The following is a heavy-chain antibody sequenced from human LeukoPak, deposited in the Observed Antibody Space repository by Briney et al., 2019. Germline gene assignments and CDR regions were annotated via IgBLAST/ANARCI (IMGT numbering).Heavy chain of an antibody. V-gene: IGHV4-34*01. CDR2: INHSGST. Sequence: SETLSLTCAVYGGSFSGYYWSWIRQPPGKGLEWIGEINHSGSTNYNPSLKSRVTISVDTSKNQFPLKLSSVTAADTAVYYCATGFGELLRYWFDPWGQGTLVTVSS. CDR1: GGSFSGYY. J-gene: IGHJ5*02. D-gene: IGHD3-10*01. CDR3: ATGFGELLRYWFDP.